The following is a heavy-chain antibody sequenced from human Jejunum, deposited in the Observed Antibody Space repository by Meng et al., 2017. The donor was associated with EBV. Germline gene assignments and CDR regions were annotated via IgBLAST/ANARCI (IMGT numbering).Heavy chain of an antibody. V-gene: IGHV4-4*02. Sequence: QVQLQESGPGLVNPSGXLSLTCAXSGGSITSRDWWTWVRQPPGEGLEWIGEIYHDGSSNHSPSLKSRVTISVDASKNQFSLKLSSVTAADTAVYYCVRVWNYYGSGSYYPAWGQGTLVTVSS. J-gene: IGHJ5*02. D-gene: IGHD3-10*01. CDR1: GGSITSRDW. CDR2: IYHDGSS. CDR3: VRVWNYYGSGSYYPA.